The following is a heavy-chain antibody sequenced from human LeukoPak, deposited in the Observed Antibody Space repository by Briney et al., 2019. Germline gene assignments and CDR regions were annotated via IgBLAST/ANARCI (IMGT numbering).Heavy chain of an antibody. CDR2: IQQGGSEK. CDR3: ARCHSSSSGDY. J-gene: IGHJ4*02. V-gene: IGHV3-7*05. Sequence: PGGSLRLSCAASGFTFSSYWMSWVRQAPGTGLDLVANIQQGGSEKYYVDSVKGRFTISRDNAKNSLFLQMNSLRAEDTAVYYCARCHSSSSGDYWGQGTLVTVSS. CDR1: GFTFSSYW. D-gene: IGHD6-6*01.